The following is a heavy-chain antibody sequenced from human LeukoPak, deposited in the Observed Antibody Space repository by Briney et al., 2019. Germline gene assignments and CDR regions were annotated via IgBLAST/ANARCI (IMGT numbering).Heavy chain of an antibody. CDR2: IKSKTDGGTT. Sequence: GGSLRLSCAASGFTFSNAWMSWVRQAPGKGLEWVGRIKSKTDGGTTDYAAPVKGRFTISRDDSKNTLYLQMNSLKTEDTAVYYCTKDPPLWRQTWGYWGQGTLVTVSS. CDR3: TKDPPLWRQTWGY. J-gene: IGHJ4*02. V-gene: IGHV3-15*01. D-gene: IGHD2-21*01. CDR1: GFTFSNAW.